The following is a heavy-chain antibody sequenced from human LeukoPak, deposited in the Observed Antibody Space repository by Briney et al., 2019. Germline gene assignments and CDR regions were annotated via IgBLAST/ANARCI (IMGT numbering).Heavy chain of an antibody. V-gene: IGHV3-23*01. CDR3: VKDSLSGWSFDY. J-gene: IGHJ4*02. CDR2: ISADGGRT. D-gene: IGHD6-19*01. Sequence: PVGSLRLSCAGSGFNFISYAKNWVRQSPGKGLELFSGISADGGRTYYADSVKGRFTISRDNSKNTLYLQMNSLRAEDTAMYYCVKDSLSGWSFDYWGQGTLVTVSS. CDR1: GFNFISYA.